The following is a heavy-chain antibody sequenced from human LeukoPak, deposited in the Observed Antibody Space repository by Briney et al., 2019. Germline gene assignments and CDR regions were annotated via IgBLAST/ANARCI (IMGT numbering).Heavy chain of an antibody. CDR1: GFTFSSYA. Sequence: PGGSLRLSCAASGFTFSSYAMSWVRQAPGKGLEWVSAISGSGGSTYYADSVKGRFAISRDNSKNTLYLQMNSLRAEDTAVYYCARDRRGGGGSYFDYWGQGTLVTVSS. D-gene: IGHD1-26*01. V-gene: IGHV3-23*01. CDR3: ARDRRGGGGSYFDY. CDR2: ISGSGGST. J-gene: IGHJ4*02.